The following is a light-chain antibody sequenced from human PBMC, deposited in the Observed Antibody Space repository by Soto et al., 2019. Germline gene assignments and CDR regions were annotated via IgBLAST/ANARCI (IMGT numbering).Light chain of an antibody. Sequence: DIQMTQSPSSLSASVGDRVTITCQASQDISNYLNWYQQKPGKAPKLLIYDASNLETGVPSRFSGSGSGTDFTFTISSLQPEDIATYYCQQYNSYSWTFGQGTKVDI. V-gene: IGKV1-33*01. CDR1: QDISNY. CDR2: DAS. CDR3: QQYNSYSWT. J-gene: IGKJ1*01.